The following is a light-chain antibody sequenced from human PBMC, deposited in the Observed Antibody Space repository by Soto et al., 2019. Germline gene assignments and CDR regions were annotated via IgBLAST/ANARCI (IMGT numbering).Light chain of an antibody. CDR3: QKRSNWLT. Sequence: EIVLTQSPATLSLSPGERATLSCRASQSVSSYLAWYQQKPGQAPRLLIYDASNRATGIPARFSGSGSGTDFTPTISSLEPEDFAVYYCQKRSNWLTFGGGTKVDIK. V-gene: IGKV3-11*01. J-gene: IGKJ4*01. CDR1: QSVSSY. CDR2: DAS.